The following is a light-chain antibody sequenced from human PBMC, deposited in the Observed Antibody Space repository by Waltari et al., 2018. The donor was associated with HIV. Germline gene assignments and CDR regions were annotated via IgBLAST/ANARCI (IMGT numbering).Light chain of an antibody. CDR3: SSYAGSNSLV. CDR1: SNDFGGYNS. CDR2: VVN. J-gene: IGLJ2*01. Sequence: QSALTQPPSASGSPGQSVTNSCTGTSNDFGGYNSVPWYQQHPGKAPKLMILVVNKRPSGVPDRFSGSKSGNTASLTVSGLQAEDESVYYCSSYAGSNSLVFGGGTKLTVL. V-gene: IGLV2-8*01.